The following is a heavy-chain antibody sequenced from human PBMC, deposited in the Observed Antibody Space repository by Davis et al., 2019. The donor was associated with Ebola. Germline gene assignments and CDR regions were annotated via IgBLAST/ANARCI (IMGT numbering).Heavy chain of an antibody. Sequence: GESLKISCAASGFTFSSHWMHWVRQLPGKGLEWVSGVNGDGITTVYADSVKGRFTISRDNAKNTLFLQMNSLRADDTSVYYCARGAFSPGIDYWGQGTLVTVSS. CDR3: ARGAFSPGIDY. J-gene: IGHJ4*02. D-gene: IGHD3-3*02. CDR2: VNGDGITT. V-gene: IGHV3-74*01. CDR1: GFTFSSHW.